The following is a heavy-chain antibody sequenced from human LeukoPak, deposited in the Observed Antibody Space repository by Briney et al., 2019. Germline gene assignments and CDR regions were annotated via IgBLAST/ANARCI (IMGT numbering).Heavy chain of an antibody. D-gene: IGHD3-22*01. CDR3: AKDGDDSIDY. J-gene: IGHJ4*02. Sequence: GGSLRLSCAASGFTLICCGMHWVRQAPGKGLEWVAFIRYDGSTKYYTDSVKGRFTISRDNSRDTLYLQMNSLRAEDTAVYYCAKDGDDSIDYWGQGTLVTVSS. CDR2: IRYDGSTK. CDR1: GFTLICCG. V-gene: IGHV3-30*02.